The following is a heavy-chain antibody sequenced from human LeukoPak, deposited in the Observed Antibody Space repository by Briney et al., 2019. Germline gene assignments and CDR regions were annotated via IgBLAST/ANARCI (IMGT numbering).Heavy chain of an antibody. CDR1: GGSISSGGYS. V-gene: IGHV4-61*08. J-gene: IGHJ4*02. CDR3: ASLSGSQDY. CDR2: IYYSGST. D-gene: IGHD1-26*01. Sequence: PSQTLSLTCAVSGGSISSGGYSWSWIRQPPGKGLEWIGYIYYSGSTNYNPSLKSRVTISVDTSKNQFSLKLSSVTAADTAVYYCASLSGSQDYWGQGTLVTVSS.